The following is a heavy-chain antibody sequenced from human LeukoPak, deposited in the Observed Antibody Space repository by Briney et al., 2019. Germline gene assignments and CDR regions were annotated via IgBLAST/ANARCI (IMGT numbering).Heavy chain of an antibody. CDR2: IKEDGSDK. Sequence: GVSLRLSCAASGFSFSSYWMTWVRRAPGKGLEWVANIKEDGSDKYYVDSVKRRFTISRDNAKTSLYLQMNSLRAEDTAVYYCTKYGDDDTPGLNWGQGTLVTVSS. CDR1: GFSFSSYW. V-gene: IGHV3-7*02. D-gene: IGHD4-17*01. J-gene: IGHJ4*02. CDR3: TKYGDDDTPGLN.